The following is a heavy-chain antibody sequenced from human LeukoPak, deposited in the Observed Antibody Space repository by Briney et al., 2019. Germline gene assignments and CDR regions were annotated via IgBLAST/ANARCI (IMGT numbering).Heavy chain of an antibody. Sequence: ASVKVSCKTSGYTFTIYYMHWVRQAPGQGLEWMGIINPSDGSTSYAQKFQGRVTMTRDTSTSTVFMELSSLRSEDTAIYYCARDVGLLGRLDYWGQGTLVTVSS. V-gene: IGHV1-46*01. CDR2: INPSDGST. J-gene: IGHJ4*02. CDR3: ARDVGLLGRLDY. D-gene: IGHD2-15*01. CDR1: GYTFTIYY.